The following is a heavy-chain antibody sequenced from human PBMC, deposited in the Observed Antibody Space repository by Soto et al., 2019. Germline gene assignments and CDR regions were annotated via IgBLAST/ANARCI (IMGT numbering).Heavy chain of an antibody. CDR2: IFSSGST. V-gene: IGHV4-59*01. D-gene: IGHD1-26*01. J-gene: IGHJ4*02. CDR1: GDSINTYT. Sequence: PSETLSLTCTVSGDSINTYTWTWIRQPPGKGLEWIGYIFSSGSTNYNPSLQSRLTMSVDTSKNLFSLKLNSVTAADMAVYYCARGDQELDYWGQGTLVTVSS. CDR3: ARGDQELDY.